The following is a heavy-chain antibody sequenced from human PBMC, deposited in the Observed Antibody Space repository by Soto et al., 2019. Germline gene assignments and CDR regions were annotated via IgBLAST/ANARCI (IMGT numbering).Heavy chain of an antibody. CDR3: ARDKNNGHETDY. V-gene: IGHV3-30*03. J-gene: IGHJ4*02. Sequence: PGGSLRLSCAASGFTFSSYGMLWVRQAPGKGLERVAVISYDGSNKYYADSVKGRFTISRDNSKNTLYLQMNNLRAEVTAVYYCARDKNNGHETDYWGQGTLVTVSS. D-gene: IGHD2-8*01. CDR1: GFTFSSYG. CDR2: ISYDGSNK.